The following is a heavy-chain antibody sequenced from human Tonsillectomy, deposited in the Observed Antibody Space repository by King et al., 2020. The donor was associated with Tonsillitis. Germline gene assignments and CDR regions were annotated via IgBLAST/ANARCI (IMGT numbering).Heavy chain of an antibody. CDR3: ARAGYCSSTSCYGRVDYYYYMDV. J-gene: IGHJ6*03. V-gene: IGHV4-59*01. CDR1: GGSISSYY. D-gene: IGHD2-2*01. CDR2: IYYSGST. Sequence: QLQESGPGLVKPSETLSLTCTVSGGSISSYYWSWIRQPPGKGLEWIGYIYYSGSTNYNPSLKSRVTISVDTSKNQFSLKLSSVTAADTAVYYCARAGYCSSTSCYGRVDYYYYMDVWGKGTTVTVSS.